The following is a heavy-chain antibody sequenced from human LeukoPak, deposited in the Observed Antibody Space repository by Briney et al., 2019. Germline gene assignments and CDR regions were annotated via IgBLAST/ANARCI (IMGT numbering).Heavy chain of an antibody. CDR3: ARGGAEAVAGSLDF. J-gene: IGHJ4*02. CDR1: GDTFKKYA. V-gene: IGHV1-69*05. Sequence: GSSVKVSCKASGDTFKKYALYWVRPAPGQGLEWLGGIIPVFGTPTYAQKFQGRVTISTDESTTTGYMQLSSLKSEDTAVYYCARGGAEAVAGSLDFWGQGTLVTVSS. CDR2: IIPVFGTP. D-gene: IGHD6-19*01.